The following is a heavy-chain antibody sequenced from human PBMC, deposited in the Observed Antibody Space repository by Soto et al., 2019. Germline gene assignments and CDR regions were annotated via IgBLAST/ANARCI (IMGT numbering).Heavy chain of an antibody. CDR3: ARLIKYCSSTSCYPWFDP. D-gene: IGHD2-2*01. J-gene: IGHJ5*02. CDR2: IDPSDSYT. V-gene: IGHV5-10-1*01. CDR1: GYSFTSYW. Sequence: MISCKGSGYSFTSYWISWVRQMPGKGLEWMGRIDPSDSYTNYSPSFQGHVTISADKSISTAYLQWSSLKASDTAMYYCARLIKYCSSTSCYPWFDPWGQGTLVTVSS.